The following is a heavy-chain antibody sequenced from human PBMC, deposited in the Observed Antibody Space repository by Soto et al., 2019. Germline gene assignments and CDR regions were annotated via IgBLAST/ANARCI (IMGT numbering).Heavy chain of an antibody. CDR1: GFTFSDYY. J-gene: IGHJ4*02. V-gene: IGHV3-11*01. D-gene: IGHD2-21*02. CDR3: AKAMHIVVVTAIDG. CDR2: ISSSGSTI. Sequence: GGSLRLSCAASGFTFSDYYMSWIRQAPGKGLEWVSYISSSGSTIYYADSVKGRFTISRDNSKNTLYLQMNSLRAEDTAVYYCAKAMHIVVVTAIDGWGQGTLVTVSS.